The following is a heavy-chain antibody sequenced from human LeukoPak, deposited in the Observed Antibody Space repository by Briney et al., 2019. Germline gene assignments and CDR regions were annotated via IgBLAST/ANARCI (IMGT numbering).Heavy chain of an antibody. V-gene: IGHV3-7*01. Sequence: GGSLRLSCAASGFTFSSYWMSWVRQAPGKGLEWVANIKQDGSEKYYVDSVEGRFTISRDNAKNSLYLQMNSLRAEDTAVYYCARGGRTDNNYYYYYMDVWGKGTTVTVSS. D-gene: IGHD2-15*01. CDR1: GFTFSSYW. J-gene: IGHJ6*03. CDR3: ARGGRTDNNYYYYYMDV. CDR2: IKQDGSEK.